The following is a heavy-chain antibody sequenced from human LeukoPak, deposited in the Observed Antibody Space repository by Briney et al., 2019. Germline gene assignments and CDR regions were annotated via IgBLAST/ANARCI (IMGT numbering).Heavy chain of an antibody. D-gene: IGHD3-22*01. J-gene: IGHJ4*02. V-gene: IGHV1-8*01. Sequence: ASVKVSCKASGYTFTSYDINWVRQATGQGLEWMGWMNPNSGNTGYAQKFQGRVTMTRNTSISTAYMELCSLRSEDTAVYYCARGLYYYDSSGYWPLDYWGQGTLVTVSS. CDR3: ARGLYYYDSSGYWPLDY. CDR1: GYTFTSYD. CDR2: MNPNSGNT.